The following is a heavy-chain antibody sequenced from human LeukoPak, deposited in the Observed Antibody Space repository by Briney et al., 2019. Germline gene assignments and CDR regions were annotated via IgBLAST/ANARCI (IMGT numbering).Heavy chain of an antibody. D-gene: IGHD1-26*01. CDR2: INTDGSST. CDR3: ARAYIVGATPRGAFDI. V-gene: IGHV3-74*01. CDR1: GFTFSSYW. J-gene: IGHJ3*02. Sequence: GGSLRLSCAASGFTFSSYWMHWVRHAPGKGRVWVSRINTDGSSTSYADSAKGRFTISRDNAKNTLYLQMSSLKAEDTAVYYCARAYIVGATPRGAFDIWGQGTMVTVSS.